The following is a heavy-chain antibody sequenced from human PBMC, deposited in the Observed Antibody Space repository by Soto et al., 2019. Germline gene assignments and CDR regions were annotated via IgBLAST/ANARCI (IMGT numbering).Heavy chain of an antibody. CDR1: GGSISSGDYY. V-gene: IGHV4-30-4*01. D-gene: IGHD6-6*01. J-gene: IGHJ4*02. CDR3: ARDFKRYSSSSGPLEY. Sequence: SETLSLTCTVSGGSISSGDYYWSWIRQPPGKGLEWIGLIYYSGSTHYNPSLKSRLIISVNTSKNQFSLKLTSATAADTAVYYCARDFKRYSSSSGPLEYWGQGTLVTVSS. CDR2: IYYSGST.